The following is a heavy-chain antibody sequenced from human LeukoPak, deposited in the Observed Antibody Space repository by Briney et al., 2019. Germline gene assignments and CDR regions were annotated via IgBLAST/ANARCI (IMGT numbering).Heavy chain of an antibody. Sequence: PSETLSLTCTVSGGSISSYYWSWIWQPPGKGLEWIGYIYYSGSTNYNPSLKSRVTISVDTSKNQFSLKLSSVTAADTAVYYCARGGVGATHIDYWGQGTLVTVSS. CDR1: GGSISSYY. J-gene: IGHJ4*02. D-gene: IGHD1-26*01. V-gene: IGHV4-59*01. CDR3: ARGGVGATHIDY. CDR2: IYYSGST.